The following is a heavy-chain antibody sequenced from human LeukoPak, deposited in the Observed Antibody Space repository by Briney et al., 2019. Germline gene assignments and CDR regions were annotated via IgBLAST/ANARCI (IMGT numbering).Heavy chain of an antibody. Sequence: SETLSLTCTVSGGSISSYYWSWIRQPAGKGLEWIGRIYTSGSTNYNPSLESRVTMSVDTSKNQFSLNLRSVTAADTAVYYCARGEYYYYYMDVWGKGTTVTVSS. V-gene: IGHV4-4*07. CDR2: IYTSGST. CDR1: GGSISSYY. J-gene: IGHJ6*03. CDR3: ARGEYYYYYMDV.